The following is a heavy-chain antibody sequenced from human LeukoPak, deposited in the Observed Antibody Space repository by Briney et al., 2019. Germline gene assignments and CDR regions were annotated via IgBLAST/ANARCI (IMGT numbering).Heavy chain of an antibody. CDR1: GDSISGFY. V-gene: IGHV4-4*07. CDR3: ERQGYNYGDFNV. D-gene: IGHD5-18*01. Sequence: PSETLSLTGSVSGDSISGFYWAWLARGPGKGREWCMSVFISGNTNYNPSLQGRVTMSVDRSKSQFSLRLRSVHAADTVVYYCERQGYNYGDFNVWGKGTLVSVSS. CDR2: VFISGNT. J-gene: IGHJ4*02.